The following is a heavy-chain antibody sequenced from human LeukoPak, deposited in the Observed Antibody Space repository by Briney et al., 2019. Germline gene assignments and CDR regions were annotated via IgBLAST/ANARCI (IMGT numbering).Heavy chain of an antibody. CDR3: AKYQGITIFGVITPNGMDV. Sequence: GGSLRLSCAASGFTFSNYWMTWVRQAPGKGLEWVANIKQDGSEKYYVDSVKGRFTLSRDNAKNSLYLQMSSLRAEDTAVYYCAKYQGITIFGVITPNGMDVWGQGTTVTVSS. D-gene: IGHD3-3*01. V-gene: IGHV3-7*01. CDR1: GFTFSNYW. J-gene: IGHJ6*02. CDR2: IKQDGSEK.